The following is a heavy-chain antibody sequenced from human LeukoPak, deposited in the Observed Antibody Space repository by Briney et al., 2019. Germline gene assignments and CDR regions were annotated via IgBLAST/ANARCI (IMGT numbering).Heavy chain of an antibody. Sequence: PGGSLRLSCAASGFTFSSYRMTWVRQAPGKGLEWVSYITRSGSARYYADSVKGRFTISRDNAKNSLYLQMNSLRAEDTAVYYCATQWELHPAFWGQGTLVTVSS. V-gene: IGHV3-48*01. CDR2: ITRSGSAR. CDR1: GFTFSSYR. D-gene: IGHD1-26*01. J-gene: IGHJ4*02. CDR3: ATQWELHPAF.